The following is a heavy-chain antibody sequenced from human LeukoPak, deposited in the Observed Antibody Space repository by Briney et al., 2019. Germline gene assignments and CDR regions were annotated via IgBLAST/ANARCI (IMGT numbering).Heavy chain of an antibody. CDR1: GFTFSIYS. J-gene: IGHJ4*02. Sequence: GGSLRLSCAASGFTFSIYSMNWVRQASGKGLEWVSSVSSSSSYISYADSVKGRFTISRDNAKNSVFLQMNSLRAEDTAVYYCARAEGYGSFDYWGQGTLVTVSS. D-gene: IGHD5-12*01. CDR3: ARAEGYGSFDY. V-gene: IGHV3-21*01. CDR2: VSSSSSYI.